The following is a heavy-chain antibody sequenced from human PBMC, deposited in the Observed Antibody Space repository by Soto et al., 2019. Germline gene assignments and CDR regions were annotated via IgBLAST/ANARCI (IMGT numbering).Heavy chain of an antibody. CDR3: RMVRGVAGYGMDV. CDR1: GFTFGDYA. D-gene: IGHD3-10*01. J-gene: IGHJ6*02. Sequence: PGGSLRLSCTASGFTFGDYAMSWFRQAPGKGLEWVANIKQDGSEKYYVDSVKGRFTISRDNAKNSLYLQMNGLRAEDTAVYYCRMVRGVAGYGMDVWGQGTTVTVSS. V-gene: IGHV3-7*01. CDR2: IKQDGSEK.